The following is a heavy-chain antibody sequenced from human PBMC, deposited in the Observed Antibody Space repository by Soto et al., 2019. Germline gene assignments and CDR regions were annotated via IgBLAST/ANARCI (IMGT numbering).Heavy chain of an antibody. V-gene: IGHV3-23*01. J-gene: IGHJ4*02. Sequence: EVQLLESGGGLVQPGGSLRLSCAASGFTFSSNAMNWVRQAPGKGLEWVSVISGSGGSTYYADSVKGRFTISRDNSKNRLYLQMNSLRAKDTAVYYCAGAVYSSGWYSVDYWGQGTLVTVSS. CDR1: GFTFSSNA. CDR2: ISGSGGST. CDR3: AGAVYSSGWYSVDY. D-gene: IGHD6-19*01.